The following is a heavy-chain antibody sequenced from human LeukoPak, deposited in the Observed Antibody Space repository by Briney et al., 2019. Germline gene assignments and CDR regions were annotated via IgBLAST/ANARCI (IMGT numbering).Heavy chain of an antibody. J-gene: IGHJ4*02. CDR3: ARADCSSTSCYELDY. V-gene: IGHV3-11*04. Sequence: GGSLRLSCAGSGFTFSDYYMSWIRQAPGKGLEWVSYISSSDSTIYYTDTVKGRFTISRDNAKNSLYLQMNSLRADDTAVYYCARADCSSTSCYELDYWGQGTLVTVSS. CDR1: GFTFSDYY. D-gene: IGHD2-2*01. CDR2: ISSSDSTI.